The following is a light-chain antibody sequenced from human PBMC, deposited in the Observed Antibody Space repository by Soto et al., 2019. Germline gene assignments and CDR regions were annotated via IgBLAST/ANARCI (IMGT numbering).Light chain of an antibody. CDR3: QQTYSSPLT. Sequence: DIQMTQSPSSLSASVGDRVTITCRASQSISSYLNWYQNKPGKAPKLLIYAASSFQSGVPSRFSGGESGTDFTLIISSLQLEDFATYYCQQTYSSPLTFGGGTKVEIK. V-gene: IGKV1-39*01. J-gene: IGKJ4*02. CDR2: AAS. CDR1: QSISSY.